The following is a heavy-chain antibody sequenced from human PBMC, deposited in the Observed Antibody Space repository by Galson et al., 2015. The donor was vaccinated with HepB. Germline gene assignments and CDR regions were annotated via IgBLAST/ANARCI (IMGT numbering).Heavy chain of an antibody. CDR3: ARDTDMNDSSGYYWFDY. Sequence: SVKVSCKASGGTFSSYTISWVRQAPGQGLEWMGRIIPILGIANYAQKFQGRVTITADKSTSTAYMELSSLRSEDTAVYYCARDTDMNDSSGYYWFDYWGQRTLVTVSS. J-gene: IGHJ4*02. D-gene: IGHD3-22*01. CDR1: GGTFSSYT. V-gene: IGHV1-69*04. CDR2: IIPILGIA.